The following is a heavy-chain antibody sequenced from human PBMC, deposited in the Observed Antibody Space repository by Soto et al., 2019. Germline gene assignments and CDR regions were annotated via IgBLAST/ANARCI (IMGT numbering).Heavy chain of an antibody. Sequence: ASVKVSCKASGYTFTGYYMHLVRQAPVQVLELIVWINPNIFGTNYSQKFQGWFTITMYTSIITSYIELIMLISDYTSVYYCAXVGGNXXHXVTTMPGPQATTNWFDPWGQGTMVTVSS. D-gene: IGHD3-10*01. CDR1: GYTFTGYY. CDR3: AXVGGNXXHXVTTMPGPQATTNWFDP. J-gene: IGHJ5*02. V-gene: IGHV1-2*04. CDR2: INPNIFGT.